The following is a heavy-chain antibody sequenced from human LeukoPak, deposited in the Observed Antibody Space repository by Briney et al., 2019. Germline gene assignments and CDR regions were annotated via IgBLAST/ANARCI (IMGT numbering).Heavy chain of an antibody. CDR1: GGSISRYY. J-gene: IGHJ4*02. CDR2: IYYSGST. D-gene: IGHD5-18*01. CDR3: ARGRYNYSYGY. V-gene: IGHV4-59*01. Sequence: PSETLSLTCTVSGGSISRYYWSWIRQPPGKGLEWIGYIYYSGSTNYNPSLKSRVTISVDTSKNQFSLKLSSVTAADTAVYYCARGRYNYSYGYWGQGTLVTVSS.